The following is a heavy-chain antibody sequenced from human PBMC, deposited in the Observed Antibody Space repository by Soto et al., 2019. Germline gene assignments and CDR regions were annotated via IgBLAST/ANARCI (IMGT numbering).Heavy chain of an antibody. CDR1: GFTFSSYG. Sequence: GGSLRLSCAASGFTFSSYGMHWVRQAPGKGLDWVAVIWYDGSNKYYADSVKGRFTISRDNSKNTLYLQMNSLRAEDTAVYYCARRQFEYSSSESFDYWGQGTLVTVSS. D-gene: IGHD6-6*01. V-gene: IGHV3-33*01. J-gene: IGHJ4*02. CDR2: IWYDGSNK. CDR3: ARRQFEYSSSESFDY.